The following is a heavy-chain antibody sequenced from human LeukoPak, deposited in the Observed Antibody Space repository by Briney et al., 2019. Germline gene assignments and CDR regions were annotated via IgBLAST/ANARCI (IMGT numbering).Heavy chain of an antibody. J-gene: IGHJ1*01. V-gene: IGHV3-23*01. CDR2: ISGSGGST. Sequence: GGSLRLSCAASGFTFSSYAMSWVRQAPGKGLEWVSAISGSGGSTYYADSVKGRFTISRDNSKKTLYMQMNRLRAEDTAVYYCAKDLFPVVVTASPAEYFQHWGQGTLVTVSS. CDR3: AKDLFPVVVTASPAEYFQH. D-gene: IGHD2-21*02. CDR1: GFTFSSYA.